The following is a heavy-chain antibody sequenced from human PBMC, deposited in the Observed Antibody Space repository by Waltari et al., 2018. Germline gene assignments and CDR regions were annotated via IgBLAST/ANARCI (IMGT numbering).Heavy chain of an antibody. Sequence: EVQLLESGGGLVQPGGSLILSCAVSGFTFSTYAMRWVRLAPGKGLEWVPVNYSGGSTYYADSVKGRFTISRDNSKNTLYLQMNSLRAEDTAVYYCAKDQNWGRSPDDAFDIWGQGTMVTVSS. CDR3: AKDQNWGRSPDDAFDI. CDR1: GFTFSTYA. J-gene: IGHJ3*02. D-gene: IGHD3-16*01. CDR2: NYSGGST. V-gene: IGHV3-23*03.